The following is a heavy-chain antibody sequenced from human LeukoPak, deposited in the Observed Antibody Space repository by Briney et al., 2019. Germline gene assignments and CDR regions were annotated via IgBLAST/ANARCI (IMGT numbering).Heavy chain of an antibody. CDR1: GFTFSSYG. J-gene: IGHJ4*02. Sequence: QSGGSLRLSCAASGFTFSSYGMHWVRQAPGKGLEWVAFIRYDGSNKYYTDSVKGRFTISRDNSKNPLYLQMTSLKAEDTAVYYCARDQCGDYIFDYWGQGTLVTVSS. CDR2: IRYDGSNK. D-gene: IGHD4-17*01. CDR3: ARDQCGDYIFDY. V-gene: IGHV3-30*02.